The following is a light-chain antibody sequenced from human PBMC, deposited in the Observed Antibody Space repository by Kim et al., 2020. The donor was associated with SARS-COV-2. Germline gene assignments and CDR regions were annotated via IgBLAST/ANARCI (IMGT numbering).Light chain of an antibody. CDR2: AAS. J-gene: IGKJ4*01. CDR3: QQYNNWPLT. CDR1: QDISSH. Sequence: VSPGEEATPSCRASQDISSHLAWYQQKPGQAPRLLIYAASTRATGFPARFSGSGSGTEFTLTISSLQSEDFAVYSCQQYNNWPLTFGGGTKVDIK. V-gene: IGKV3-15*01.